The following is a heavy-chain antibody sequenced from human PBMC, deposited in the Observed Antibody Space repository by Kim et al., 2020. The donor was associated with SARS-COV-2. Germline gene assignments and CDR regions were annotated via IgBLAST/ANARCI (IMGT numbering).Heavy chain of an antibody. Sequence: NPSLKSRVTISVDTSKNQFSLKLSSVTAADTAVYYCARGAVSYYYYGMDVWGQGTTVTVSS. J-gene: IGHJ6*02. CDR3: ARGAVSYYYYGMDV. V-gene: IGHV4-34*01.